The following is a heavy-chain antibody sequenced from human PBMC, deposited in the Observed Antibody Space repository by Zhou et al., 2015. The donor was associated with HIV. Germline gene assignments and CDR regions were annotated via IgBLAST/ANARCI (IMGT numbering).Heavy chain of an antibody. CDR2: ISYDGSLR. V-gene: IGHV3-30*18. CDR3: TKDLAD. Sequence: QVQLVESGGGVVQPGRSLRLSCAASGFTFDRYGIHWVRQAPGKGLEWVAHISYDGSLRWHADSVKGRFIISRDNSKSTLYLQMNSLRVEDTAVYYCTKDLADWGQGTLVTVSS. CDR1: GFTFDRYG. J-gene: IGHJ4*02.